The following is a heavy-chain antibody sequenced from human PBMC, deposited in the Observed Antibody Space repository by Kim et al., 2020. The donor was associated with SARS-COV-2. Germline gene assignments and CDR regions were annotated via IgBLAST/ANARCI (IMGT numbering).Heavy chain of an antibody. D-gene: IGHD3-10*01. V-gene: IGHV3-23*01. Sequence: GGSLRLSCAASGFTFSSYAMSWVRQAPGKGLEWVSAISGSGGSTYYADSVKGRFTISRDNSKNTLYLQMNSLRAEDTAVYYCAKLGVGVLLWFGEPDAFDIWGQGTMVTVSS. CDR1: GFTFSSYA. CDR2: ISGSGGST. J-gene: IGHJ3*02. CDR3: AKLGVGVLLWFGEPDAFDI.